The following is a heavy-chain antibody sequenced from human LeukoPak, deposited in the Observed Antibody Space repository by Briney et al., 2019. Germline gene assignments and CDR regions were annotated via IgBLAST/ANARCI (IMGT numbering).Heavy chain of an antibody. J-gene: IGHJ4*02. D-gene: IGHD3-22*01. CDR2: ISGSGGST. V-gene: IGHV3-23*01. CDR3: AKVSLGYDSSGYYFDY. CDR1: GFTFSSYA. Sequence: SGGSLRLSCAASGFTFSSYAMSWVRQAPGKGLEWVSAISGSGGSTYYADSVKGRFTISRDNSKNTLYLQMNSLRAEDTAVYYCAKVSLGYDSSGYYFDYWGQGTLVTVSS.